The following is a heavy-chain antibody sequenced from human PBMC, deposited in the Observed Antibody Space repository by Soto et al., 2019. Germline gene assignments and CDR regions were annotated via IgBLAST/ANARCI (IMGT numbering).Heavy chain of an antibody. J-gene: IGHJ5*02. D-gene: IGHD6-13*01. Sequence: SETLSLTCTVSGGSISSYYWSWIRQPPGKGLEWIGYIYYSGSTNYNPSLKSRVTISVDTSKNQFSLKLSSVTAADTAVYYCARVARSSSWDKGGHWFDPWGQGTLVTVSS. V-gene: IGHV4-59*01. CDR3: ARVARSSSWDKGGHWFDP. CDR1: GGSISSYY. CDR2: IYYSGST.